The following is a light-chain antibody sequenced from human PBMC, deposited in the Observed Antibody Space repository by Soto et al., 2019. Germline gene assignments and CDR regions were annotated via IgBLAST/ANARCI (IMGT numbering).Light chain of an antibody. V-gene: IGKV1-5*01. CDR3: QQYNSYTWT. CDR2: DAS. J-gene: IGKJ1*01. Sequence: DIQMTQSPSTLSASIGDRVTVTCRASQTINNWLAWYQQKPGKAPKLLIYDASTLEGEVPSRFGASGSGTDFTLTITSLQPDDSATYYCQQYNSYTWTFGQGTKV. CDR1: QTINNW.